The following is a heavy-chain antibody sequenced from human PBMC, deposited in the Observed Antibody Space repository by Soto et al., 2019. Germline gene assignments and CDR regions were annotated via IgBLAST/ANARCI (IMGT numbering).Heavy chain of an antibody. D-gene: IGHD3-10*01. CDR2: IFFSGNT. CDR1: GGSILNGGHY. J-gene: IGHJ3*02. V-gene: IGHV4-31*03. Sequence: SETLSLTCTVSGGSILNGGHYWTWIRQHPGKGLEWIGKIFFSGNTHYNPALKSRLTFSVDTTKNQFSLKLSSVTAADTAVYYCAREGGAGFTMVRGVHDHDAFDIWGQGTMVTVSS. CDR3: AREGGAGFTMVRGVHDHDAFDI.